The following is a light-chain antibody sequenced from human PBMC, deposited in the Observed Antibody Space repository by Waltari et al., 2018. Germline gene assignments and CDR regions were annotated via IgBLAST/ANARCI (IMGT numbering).Light chain of an antibody. V-gene: IGKV4-1*01. Sequence: DIVMTQSPDSLAVSLCERATINCKSSQSVLYSPNNKNYLAWFQQKPGQPPKLIIYWASTRESGVPDRFSGSGSLTDFTLTISSLQAEDVAIYYCQQYATTPRTFGQGTKLEIK. CDR2: WAS. CDR3: QQYATTPRT. J-gene: IGKJ2*02. CDR1: QSVLYSPNNKNY.